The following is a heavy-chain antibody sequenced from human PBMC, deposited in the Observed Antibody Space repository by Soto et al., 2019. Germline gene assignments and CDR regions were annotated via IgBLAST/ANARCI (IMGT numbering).Heavy chain of an antibody. V-gene: IGHV1-69*12. CDR3: ARASDDYGDYGANYYYGMDV. CDR2: IIPIFGTA. J-gene: IGHJ6*02. Sequence: QVQLVQSGAEVKKPGSSGKVSCKASGGTFSSYAISWVRQAPGQGLEWMGGIIPIFGTANYAQKFQGRVTITADESTSTAYMELSSLRSEDTAVYYCARASDDYGDYGANYYYGMDVWGQGTTVTVSS. CDR1: GGTFSSYA. D-gene: IGHD4-17*01.